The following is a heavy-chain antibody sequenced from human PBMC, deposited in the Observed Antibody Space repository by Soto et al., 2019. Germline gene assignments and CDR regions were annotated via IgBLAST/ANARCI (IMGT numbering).Heavy chain of an antibody. Sequence: QVQLVESGGGVVQPGRSLRLSCAASGLTFSSCAMHWVRQAPGKGLEWVALISYDGSNKYYVDSVKGRFTISRDNSKNTLDLQMNSLREEATAVYYCAAETKSYFYGMDVWGQGTTVTVSS. J-gene: IGHJ6*02. CDR2: ISYDGSNK. CDR3: AAETKSYFYGMDV. CDR1: GLTFSSCA. V-gene: IGHV3-30*03.